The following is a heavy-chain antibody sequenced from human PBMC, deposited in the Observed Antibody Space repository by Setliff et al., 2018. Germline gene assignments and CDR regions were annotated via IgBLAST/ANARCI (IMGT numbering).Heavy chain of an antibody. CDR1: GYTFTNYG. CDR2: INTNTGNP. D-gene: IGHD3-16*02. V-gene: IGHV7-4-1*02. J-gene: IGHJ6*03. CDR3: ARASRFATIVWKGDYYMDV. Sequence: GASVKVSCKASGYTFTNYGISWVRQAPGQGLEWMGWINTNTGNPSYAQGFTGRFVFSLDTSVSTAYLQISSLKPEDTAMYYCARASRFATIVWKGDYYMDVWGKGTTVTVSS.